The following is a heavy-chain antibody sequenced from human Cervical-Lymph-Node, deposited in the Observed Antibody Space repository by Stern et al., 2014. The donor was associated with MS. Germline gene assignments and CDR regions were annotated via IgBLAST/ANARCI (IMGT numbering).Heavy chain of an antibody. CDR3: ARGYSTTYLDY. V-gene: IGHV1-3*01. J-gene: IGHJ4*02. Sequence: VQLLQSGAEVKKPGASVKVSCKASGYTFTNYALHWVRQAPGPRPEWMGWIHPGNGDAKYSQNFQDRVTITRDTSANTVYMELRSLRVEDTAMYYCARGYSTTYLDYWGQGTLVTVSS. CDR1: GYTFTNYA. D-gene: IGHD6-13*01. CDR2: IHPGNGDA.